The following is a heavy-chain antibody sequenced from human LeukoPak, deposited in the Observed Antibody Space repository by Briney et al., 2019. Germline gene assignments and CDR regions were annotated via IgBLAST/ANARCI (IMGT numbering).Heavy chain of an antibody. CDR2: IYYSGST. Sequence: SQTLSLTCTVSGRSISSGDYYWSWIRQPPGKGLEWIGYIYYSGSTPYNPSLKSRITISVDTSKTQFSLKLSSVTAADTAVYYCATEGYSSSPTPFEHSGQGALVTVSS. CDR1: GRSISSGDYY. J-gene: IGHJ4*02. D-gene: IGHD6-13*01. CDR3: ATEGYSSSPTPFEH. V-gene: IGHV4-30-4*01.